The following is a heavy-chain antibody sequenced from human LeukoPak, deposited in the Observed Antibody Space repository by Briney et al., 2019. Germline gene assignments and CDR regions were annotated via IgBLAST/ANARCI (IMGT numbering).Heavy chain of an antibody. CDR3: ASDHDLWGSGTHGDY. CDR2: IIPIFGTA. V-gene: IGHV1-69*13. J-gene: IGHJ4*02. D-gene: IGHD3-10*01. CDR1: GGTFSRYA. Sequence: SVKVSCKASGGTFSRYAISWVRQAPGQGLEWMGGIIPIFGTANYAQKFQGRVTITADESTSTAYMELSSLRSEDTAVYYCASDHDLWGSGTHGDYWGQGTLVTVSS.